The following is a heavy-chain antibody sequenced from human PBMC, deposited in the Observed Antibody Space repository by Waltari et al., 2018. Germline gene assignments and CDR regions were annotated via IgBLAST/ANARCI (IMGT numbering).Heavy chain of an antibody. CDR2: IGKSGSVT. D-gene: IGHD6-13*01. J-gene: IGHJ4*02. CDR1: GLDFSSFS. V-gene: IGHV3-21*06. CDR3: NVELAEAGN. Sequence: EVHLVESGGGLVKPGGSLRVSCAASGLDFSSFSINWIRQTPGRGLEMVLSIGKSGSVTENADSGKGRFTFSRDNANNSVYLQMNSLRVEDTAVYYCNVELAEAGNWGQGTLVTVSP.